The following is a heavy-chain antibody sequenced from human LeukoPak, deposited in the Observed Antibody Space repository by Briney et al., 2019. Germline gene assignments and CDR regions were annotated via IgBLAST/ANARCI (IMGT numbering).Heavy chain of an antibody. D-gene: IGHD6-19*01. V-gene: IGHV3-21*01. J-gene: IGHJ3*02. CDR2: ISRSSSYI. CDR3: EGSGTAVAGAGGAFDI. CDR1: GFTFSSYT. Sequence: GGSLRLSCAASGFTFSSYTMNWVRQAPGKGLEWVSSISRSSSYIYYADSVKGRFTISRDNAKNSLYVQMNSMRGEDTGVYYCEGSGTAVAGAGGAFDIWGQGTMVTVSS.